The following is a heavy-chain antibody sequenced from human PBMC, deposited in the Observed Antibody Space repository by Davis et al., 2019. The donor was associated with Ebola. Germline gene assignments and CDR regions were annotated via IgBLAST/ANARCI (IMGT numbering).Heavy chain of an antibody. V-gene: IGHV1-3*01. CDR3: AREGEMATIGLEAILNPFDY. CDR1: GYTFTNYA. J-gene: IGHJ4*02. Sequence: AASVKVSCKTSGYTFTNYAIHWVRQAPGQRLEWMGWINAGNGDTKYSQKFQGRVTITADKSTSTAYMELSNLRSEDTAVYYCAREGEMATIGLEAILNPFDYWGQGTLVTVSS. CDR2: INAGNGDT. D-gene: IGHD5-24*01.